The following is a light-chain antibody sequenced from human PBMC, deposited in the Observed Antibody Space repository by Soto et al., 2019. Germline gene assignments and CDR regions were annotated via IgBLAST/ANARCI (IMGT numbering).Light chain of an antibody. CDR3: QHYDGYPFT. V-gene: IGKV1-5*03. Sequence: DIQVTQSPSTLSASVGDRVTITCRASQSIRTWLAWYQQRPGKAPKLLIYKASTLQSGVPSRFSGSGSGTEFTLTISSLQPDDFATYYCQHYDGYPFTFGGGAKVETK. J-gene: IGKJ4*01. CDR1: QSIRTW. CDR2: KAS.